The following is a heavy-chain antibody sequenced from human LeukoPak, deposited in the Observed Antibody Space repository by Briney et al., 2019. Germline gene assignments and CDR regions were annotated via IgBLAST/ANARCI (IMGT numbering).Heavy chain of an antibody. Sequence: GGSLRLSCAASGFTFSSYWMHWVRQAPGKGLVWVSRINSDGSSTSYADSVKGRFTISRDNAKNTLYLQMNSQRAEDMAVYYCAREVVVSPYYYYGMDVWGQGTTVTVSS. D-gene: IGHD2-15*01. CDR2: INSDGSST. V-gene: IGHV3-74*01. CDR3: AREVVVSPYYYYGMDV. CDR1: GFTFSSYW. J-gene: IGHJ6*02.